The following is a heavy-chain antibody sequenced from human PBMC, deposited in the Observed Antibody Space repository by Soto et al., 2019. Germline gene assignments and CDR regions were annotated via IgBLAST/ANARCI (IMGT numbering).Heavy chain of an antibody. D-gene: IGHD6-13*01. Sequence: SETLSLTCTASGGSISFHYWSWIRQPPGKGLEWIGYIYYSGSTNYNPSLKSRVTISVDTSKNQFSLKLNSVTAADTAVYYCARTKQQLTYNWFDPWGQGTLVTVSS. V-gene: IGHV4-59*08. CDR1: GGSISFHY. J-gene: IGHJ5*01. CDR2: IYYSGST. CDR3: ARTKQQLTYNWFDP.